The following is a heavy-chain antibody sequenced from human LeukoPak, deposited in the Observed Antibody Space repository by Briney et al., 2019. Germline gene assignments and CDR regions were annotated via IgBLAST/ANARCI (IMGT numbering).Heavy chain of an antibody. CDR3: ARDLVLGDSSGYYYFRDRQSASIDY. V-gene: IGHV3-48*02. D-gene: IGHD3-22*01. CDR1: GFTFSSYS. J-gene: IGHJ4*02. CDR2: ISSSSSAI. Sequence: PGGSLRLSCAASGFTFSSYSMNWVRQAPGKGLEWVSYISSSSSAIYYADSVKGRFTISRDNAKNSLYLQMNSLRDEDTAVYYCARDLVLGDSSGYYYFRDRQSASIDYWGQGTLVTVSS.